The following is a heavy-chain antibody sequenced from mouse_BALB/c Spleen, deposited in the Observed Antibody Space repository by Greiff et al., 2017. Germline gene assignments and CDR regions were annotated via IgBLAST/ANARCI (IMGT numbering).Heavy chain of an antibody. D-gene: IGHD1-1*02. CDR2: INPSNGGT. V-gene: IGHV1S81*02. CDR3: TRSHYDYDVMDY. CDR1: GYTFTSYY. J-gene: IGHJ4*01. Sequence: QVQLKESGAELVKPGASVKLSCKASGYTFTSYYMYWVKQRPGQGLEWIGGINPSNGGTNFNEKFKSKATLTVDKSSSTAYMQLSSLTSEDSAVYYCTRSHYDYDVMDYWGQGTSVTVSS.